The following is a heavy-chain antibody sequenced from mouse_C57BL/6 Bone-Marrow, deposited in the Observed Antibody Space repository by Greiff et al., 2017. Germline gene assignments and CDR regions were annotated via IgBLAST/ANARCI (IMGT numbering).Heavy chain of an antibody. CDR3: ARVGSGYPYARDY. CDR2: IDPNSGGP. J-gene: IGHJ4*01. D-gene: IGHD3-2*02. CDR1: GYTFTSYW. Sequence: QVQLQQPGAELVKPGASVKLSCKASGYTFTSYWMRWVKQRPGRGLEWIGRIDPNSGGPKYNEKFKSKDTLTVDKPSSTAYMQLSSRTSEDSAVYYCARVGSGYPYARDYWGQGTSGTVSS. V-gene: IGHV1-72*01.